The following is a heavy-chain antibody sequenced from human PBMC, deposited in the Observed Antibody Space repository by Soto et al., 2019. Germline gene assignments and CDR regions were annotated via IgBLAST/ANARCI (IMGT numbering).Heavy chain of an antibody. V-gene: IGHV3-9*01. CDR3: AKDYGADNWNDDDAFDI. CDR1: GFTFDDYA. CDR2: ISWNSGSI. J-gene: IGHJ3*02. Sequence: GGSLRLSCAASGFTFDDYAMHWVRQAPGKGLEWVSGISWNSGSIGYADSVKGRFTISRDNAKNSLYLQMNSLRAEDTALYYCAKDYGADNWNDDDAFDIWGQGTMVTVSS. D-gene: IGHD1-20*01.